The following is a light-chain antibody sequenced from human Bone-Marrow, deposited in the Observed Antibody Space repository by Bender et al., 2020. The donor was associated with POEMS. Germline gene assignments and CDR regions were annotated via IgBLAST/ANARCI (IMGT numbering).Light chain of an antibody. J-gene: IGLJ1*01. CDR3: SSYATSSPYV. V-gene: IGLV2-14*03. CDR1: SNDVGSYHY. Sequence: QSALTQPPSASGSPGQSITISCTGTSNDVGSYHYVSWYQHHPGKAPKLMIYDVTNRPSGVSNRFSGSKSGNTASLTISGLQAEDEADYYCSSYATSSPYVFGTGTKVTVL. CDR2: DVT.